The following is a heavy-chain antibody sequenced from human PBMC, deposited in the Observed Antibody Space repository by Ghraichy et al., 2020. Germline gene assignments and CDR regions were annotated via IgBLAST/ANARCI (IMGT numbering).Heavy chain of an antibody. V-gene: IGHV3-15*01. J-gene: IGHJ4*02. CDR3: TCDYWGHFDY. Sequence: ETLSLTCAASGFTFSNAWMSWVRQAPGKGLEWVGGIKRKTDGGTTDYAATVKGRSTITRDDSKNTLYLQMNSLKTEDTAVYYCTCDYWGHFDYWCQGNLVTVSS. D-gene: IGHD4-17*01. CDR1: GFTFSNAW. CDR2: IKRKTDGGTT.